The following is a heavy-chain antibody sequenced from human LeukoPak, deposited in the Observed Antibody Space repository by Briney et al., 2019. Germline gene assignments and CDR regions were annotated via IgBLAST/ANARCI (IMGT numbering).Heavy chain of an antibody. V-gene: IGHV3-33*01. D-gene: IGHD3-22*01. J-gene: IGHJ5*02. CDR2: MWSHGNSQ. CDR1: GFAFTTYG. Sequence: GTSLRLSCAASGFAFTTYGIHWVRQAPGKGLEWGAVMWSHGNSQNYADSVKDRFTISRDNSKKTVYMQKNSLRVEDTAVYYSARDVDTSGHFGWFDPWGQGTLVTVSS. CDR3: ARDVDTSGHFGWFDP.